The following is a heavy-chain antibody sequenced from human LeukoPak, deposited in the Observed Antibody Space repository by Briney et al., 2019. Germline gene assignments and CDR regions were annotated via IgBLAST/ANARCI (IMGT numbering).Heavy chain of an antibody. CDR3: ARGRGYCSSTSCYSSSWFDP. V-gene: IGHV3-48*03. D-gene: IGHD2-2*01. CDR2: ISSSGSTI. J-gene: IGHJ5*02. CDR1: GFTFNSYE. Sequence: TGGSLRLSCAASGFTFNSYEMNWVRQAPGKGLEWVSYISSSGSTIYYADSVKGRFTISRDNAKNSLYLQMNSLRAEDTAVYYCARGRGYCSSTSCYSSSWFDPWGQGTLVTVSS.